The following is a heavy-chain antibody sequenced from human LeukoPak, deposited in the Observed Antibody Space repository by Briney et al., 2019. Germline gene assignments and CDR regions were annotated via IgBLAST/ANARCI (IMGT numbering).Heavy chain of an antibody. V-gene: IGHV3-30*02. J-gene: IGHJ4*01. CDR1: GFTFSSYG. CDR2: IRYDGSNK. Sequence: GGSLRLSCAASGFTFSSYGMHWVRQAPGKGLEWVAFIRYDGSNKYYADSVKGRFTISRDNSKNTLYLQMNSPRAEDTAVYYCAKDVIAVAGRVYWGQGTLVTVSS. D-gene: IGHD6-19*01. CDR3: AKDVIAVAGRVY.